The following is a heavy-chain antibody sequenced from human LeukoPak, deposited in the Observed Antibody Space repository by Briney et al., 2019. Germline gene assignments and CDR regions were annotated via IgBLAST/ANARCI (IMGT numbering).Heavy chain of an antibody. CDR3: AKGKPIVVVTAIDY. CDR2: ISGSGSYT. Sequence: GGSLRLSCAASGFTVSDYSMAWVRQAPGKGLEWVSAISGSGSYTDYADSVKGRFTISRDNSKNTLYLQMNSLRAEDTAVYYCAKGKPIVVVTAIDYWGQGTLVTVSS. V-gene: IGHV3-23*01. CDR1: GFTVSDYS. J-gene: IGHJ4*02. D-gene: IGHD2-21*02.